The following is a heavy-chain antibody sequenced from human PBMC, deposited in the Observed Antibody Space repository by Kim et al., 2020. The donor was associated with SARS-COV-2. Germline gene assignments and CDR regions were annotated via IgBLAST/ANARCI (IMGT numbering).Heavy chain of an antibody. V-gene: IGHV3-9*01. J-gene: IGHJ4*02. CDR3: AKEYCTNGVCYFDY. Sequence: ADSVKGRFTISRDNAKNSLDLQMNSLRAEDTALYYCAKEYCTNGVCYFDYWGQGTLVTVSS. D-gene: IGHD2-8*01.